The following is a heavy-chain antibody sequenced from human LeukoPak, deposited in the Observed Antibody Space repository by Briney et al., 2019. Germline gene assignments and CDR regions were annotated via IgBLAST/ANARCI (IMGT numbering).Heavy chain of an antibody. D-gene: IGHD3-10*01. CDR1: GFTFSRYG. CDR2: ISYDGSNK. J-gene: IGHJ6*02. CDR3: AKEGITMVRGVPYYYGMDV. V-gene: IGHV3-30*18. Sequence: QPGRSLRLSCAASGFTFSRYGMHWVRQAPGKGLEWVAVISYDGSNKYYADSVKGRFTISRDNSKNTLYLQMNSLRAEDTAVYYCAKEGITMVRGVPYYYGMDVWGQGTTVTVSS.